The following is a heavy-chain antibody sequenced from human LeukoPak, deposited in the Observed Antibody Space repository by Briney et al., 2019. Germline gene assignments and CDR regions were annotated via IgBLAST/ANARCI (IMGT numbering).Heavy chain of an antibody. J-gene: IGHJ6*03. CDR2: IYTTGST. V-gene: IGHV4-4*07. D-gene: IGHD1-26*01. Sequence: PSETLSLTCTVSGGSISGYYCSWIRQPAGKGLEWIGRIYTTGSTNYNPSLKSRVTMSVDTSKNQFSLRLSSVTAADTAVYYCARSAKLRVYYYYMDVWGKGTTVTVSS. CDR3: ARSAKLRVYYYYMDV. CDR1: GGSISGYY.